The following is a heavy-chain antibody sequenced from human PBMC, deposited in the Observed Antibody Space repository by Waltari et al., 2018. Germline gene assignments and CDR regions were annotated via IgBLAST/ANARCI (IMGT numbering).Heavy chain of an antibody. J-gene: IGHJ4*02. CDR3: ARPYYYGSGKDY. CDR1: GYSISSGYY. D-gene: IGHD3-10*01. CDR2: IYHSGST. V-gene: IGHV4-38-2*02. Sequence: QVQLQESGPGLVKPSETLSLTCTVSGYSISSGYYWGWIRQPPGKGLELIGSIYHSGSTYYNPSLKSRVTISVDTSKNQFSLKLSSVTAADTAVYYCARPYYYGSGKDYWGQGTLVTVSS.